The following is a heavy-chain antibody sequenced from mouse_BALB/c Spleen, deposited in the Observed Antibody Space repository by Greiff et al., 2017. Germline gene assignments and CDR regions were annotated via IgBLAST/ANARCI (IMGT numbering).Heavy chain of an antibody. CDR3: ARLQLTGIFYAMDY. D-gene: IGHD4-1*01. J-gene: IGHJ4*01. CDR1: GFTFSSYT. Sequence: EVMLVESGGGLVQPGGSLKLSCAASGFTFSSYTMSWVRQTPEKRLEWVAYISNGGGSTYYPDTVKGRFTISRDNAKNTLYLQMSSLKSEDTAMYYCARLQLTGIFYAMDYWGQGTSVTVSS. V-gene: IGHV5-12-2*01. CDR2: ISNGGGST.